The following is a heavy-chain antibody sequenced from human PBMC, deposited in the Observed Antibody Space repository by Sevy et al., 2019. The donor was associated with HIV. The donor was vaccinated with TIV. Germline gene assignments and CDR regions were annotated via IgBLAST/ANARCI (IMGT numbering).Heavy chain of an antibody. D-gene: IGHD5-12*01. V-gene: IGHV4-59*01. Sequence: SETLSLTCTVSGGSITTYYWSWIRQPPGKGLEWIGYIHYSGRTNHNPSLKSRLTISVDTSKNQFSLKLTSVTAADTAVYYCAREATGAFDYWGQGTLVTVSS. CDR1: GGSITTYY. CDR3: AREATGAFDY. CDR2: IHYSGRT. J-gene: IGHJ4*02.